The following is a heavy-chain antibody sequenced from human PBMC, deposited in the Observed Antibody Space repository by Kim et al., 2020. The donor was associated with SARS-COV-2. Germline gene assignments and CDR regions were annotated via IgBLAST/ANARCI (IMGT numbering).Heavy chain of an antibody. CDR2: INHSGST. CDR1: GGSFSGYY. CDR3: ARGPRTRFVTMVRGPHPYGMDV. V-gene: IGHV4-34*01. D-gene: IGHD3-10*01. Sequence: SETLSLTCAVYGGSFSGYYWSWIRQPPGKGLEWIGEINHSGSTNYNPSLKSRVTISVDTSKNQFSLKLSSVTAADTAVYYCARGPRTRFVTMVRGPHPYGMDVWGQGTTVTVSS. J-gene: IGHJ6*02.